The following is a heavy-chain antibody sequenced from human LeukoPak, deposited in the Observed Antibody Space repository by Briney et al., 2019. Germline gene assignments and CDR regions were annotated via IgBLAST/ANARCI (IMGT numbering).Heavy chain of an antibody. CDR1: GFTFSSYG. V-gene: IGHV3-30*02. CDR3: VKDRSGTYYFDD. Sequence: PGGSLRLSCAASGFTFSSYGMHWVRQAPGKGLEWVAFIRYDGSTKSYADFVKGRFTISRDNSKNTLDLQMNSLRVEDTAVYYCVKDRSGTYYFDDWGQGILVTVSS. J-gene: IGHJ4*02. D-gene: IGHD1-26*01. CDR2: IRYDGSTK.